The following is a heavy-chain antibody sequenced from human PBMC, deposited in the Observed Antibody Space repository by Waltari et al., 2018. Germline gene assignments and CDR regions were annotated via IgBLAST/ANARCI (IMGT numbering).Heavy chain of an antibody. D-gene: IGHD3-22*01. CDR2: YIPILGIA. J-gene: IGHJ2*01. CDR1: GGTFSSYT. Sequence: QVQLVPSGAEVKKPGSSVKVSCKASGGTFSSYTISWVRQAPGQGLGWMRKYIPILGIANSPQKFQGRVTSTANKSTSTAYRELSSLRSEDTAVYYCARDVTDSSGYWYFDLWGRGTLVTVSS. CDR3: ARDVTDSSGYWYFDL. V-gene: IGHV1-69*08.